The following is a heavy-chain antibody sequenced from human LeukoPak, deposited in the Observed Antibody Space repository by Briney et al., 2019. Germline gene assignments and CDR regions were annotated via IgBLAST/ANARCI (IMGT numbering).Heavy chain of an antibody. V-gene: IGHV4-34*09. CDR3: ARENEP. CDR2: IYYSGST. Sequence: SGTLSLTCAVYGGSFSGYYWSWIRQPPGKGLEWIGYIYYSGSTYYNPSLKSRVTISVDTSKNQFSLKLSSVTAADTAVYYCARENEPWGQGTLVTVSS. CDR1: GGSFSGYY. J-gene: IGHJ5*02.